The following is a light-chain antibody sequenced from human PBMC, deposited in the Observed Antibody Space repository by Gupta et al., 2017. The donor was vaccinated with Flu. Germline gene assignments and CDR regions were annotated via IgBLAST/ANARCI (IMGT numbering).Light chain of an antibody. CDR1: QSGLYSSNNKNY. CDR3: QQEDSTPKT. Sequence: DIVMTQSPDSLAVSLGERATINCKSSQSGLYSSNNKNYLAWYQQKPGQPPKLLIYWASTRESGVPDRFSGSGSGTDFTLTIISRQAEDVAVYYCQQEDSTPKTFGRGTKLEIK. J-gene: IGKJ4*01. V-gene: IGKV4-1*01. CDR2: WAS.